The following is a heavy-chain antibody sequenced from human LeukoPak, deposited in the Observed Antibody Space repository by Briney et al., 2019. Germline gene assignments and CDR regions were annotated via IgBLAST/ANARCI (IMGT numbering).Heavy chain of an antibody. CDR1: GGSISSGGYY. CDR2: IYHSGST. D-gene: IGHD4-17*01. V-gene: IGHV4-30-2*01. CDR3: ARDWSDDGDGYFQY. Sequence: SETLSLTCTVSGGSISSGGYYWSWIRQPPGKGLEWIGYIYHSGSTYYNPSLKSRVTISVDRSKNQFSLKLSSVTAADTAVYYCARDWSDDGDGYFQYWGQGTLVTVSS. J-gene: IGHJ1*01.